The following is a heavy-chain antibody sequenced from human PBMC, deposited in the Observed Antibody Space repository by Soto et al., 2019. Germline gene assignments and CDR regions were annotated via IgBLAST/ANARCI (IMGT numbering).Heavy chain of an antibody. CDR2: ISYDGSNK. CDR3: ARGGGVGAPNYFDS. Sequence: QVQLVESGGGVVQPGRSLRLSCAASGFTFSSYAMHWVRQAPGKGLEWVAVISYDGSNKYYADSVKGRFTISRDNSKNTLYLQMNSLRAEDTAVYYCARGGGVGAPNYFDSWGQGTLVTVSS. CDR1: GFTFSSYA. V-gene: IGHV3-30-3*01. J-gene: IGHJ4*02. D-gene: IGHD1-26*01.